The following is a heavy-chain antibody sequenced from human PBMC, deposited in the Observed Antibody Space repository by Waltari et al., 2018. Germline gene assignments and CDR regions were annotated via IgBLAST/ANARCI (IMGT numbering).Heavy chain of an antibody. CDR1: GFSLSKYA. J-gene: IGHJ4*02. D-gene: IGHD1-1*01. CDR3: ARGGSDRAPLDY. Sequence: QVQLVESGGGVVQSGRSLRLSCAASGFSLSKYAVHWVRQAPGKGLEWVGVTSPDGFNKYYADSVQGRFTSSRDRSLQMGALRSEDTAVYYCARGGSDRAPLDYWGRGTLVTVSS. CDR2: TSPDGFNK. V-gene: IGHV3-30*15.